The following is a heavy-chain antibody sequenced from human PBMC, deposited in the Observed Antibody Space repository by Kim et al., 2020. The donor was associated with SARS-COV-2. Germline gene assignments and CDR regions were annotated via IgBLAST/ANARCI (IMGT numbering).Heavy chain of an antibody. D-gene: IGHD1-26*01. J-gene: IGHJ4*02. CDR3: GSLGRGFDY. Sequence: GGTTDYAPAVGGIFTISRDESKSIGYLQMNSLKTEDTAVYYCGSLGRGFDYWGQGTLVTVSS. V-gene: IGHV3-49*02. CDR2: GGTT.